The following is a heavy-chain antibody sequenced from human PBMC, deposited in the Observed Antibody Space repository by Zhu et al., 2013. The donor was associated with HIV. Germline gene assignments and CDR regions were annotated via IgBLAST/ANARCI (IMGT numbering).Heavy chain of an antibody. CDR3: ARDPSSRYYTDV. J-gene: IGHJ6*03. CDR2: INPKRGDT. CDR1: GYKFTAYY. V-gene: IGHV1-2*02. Sequence: QSGTEMKRPGASVKVSCKPSGYKFTAYYIHWVRQAPGKGIEWMGYINPKRGDTKLAQNFRGRIFITRDTSIDTVYMELRSLTSDDTAVYYCARDPSSRYYTDVWGKGTTVIVSS.